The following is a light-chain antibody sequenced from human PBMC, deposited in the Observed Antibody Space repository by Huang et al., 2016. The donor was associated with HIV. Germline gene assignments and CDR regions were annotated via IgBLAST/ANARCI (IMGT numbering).Light chain of an antibody. J-gene: IGKJ1*01. V-gene: IGKV1-39*01. CDR3: QQTDNIPRT. CDR2: SAS. CDR1: QSIRKF. Sequence: DIQMTQSPSSLSASVGDRVTIACRASQSIRKFLNWYQQKPGEAPKLLIHSASSLQSCVPSRFSCSGSGTDFTLTITSLQPEDFATYYCQQTDNIPRTFGQGTKVVIK.